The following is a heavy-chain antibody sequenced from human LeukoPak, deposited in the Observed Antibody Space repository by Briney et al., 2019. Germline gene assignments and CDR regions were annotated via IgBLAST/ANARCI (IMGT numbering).Heavy chain of an antibody. CDR3: ARERARYSYGSGDAFDI. V-gene: IGHV3-30-3*01. CDR2: ISYDGSNK. J-gene: IGHJ3*02. Sequence: GRSLRLSCAASGFTFSSYAMHWVRQAPGKGLEWVAVISYDGSNKYYADSVKGRFTISRDNSKNTLYLQMNSLRAEDTAVYYCARERARYSYGSGDAFDIWGQGTMVTVSS. CDR1: GFTFSSYA. D-gene: IGHD5-18*01.